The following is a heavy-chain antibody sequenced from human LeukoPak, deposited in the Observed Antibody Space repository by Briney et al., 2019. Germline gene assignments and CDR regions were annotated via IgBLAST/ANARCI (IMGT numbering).Heavy chain of an antibody. CDR1: GGTFNTYT. CDR3: ARAVYRNPYYYYYMDV. Sequence: ASVKVSCKASGGTFNTYTITWVRQAPGQGLEWMGGIIPLFGTANYAQKFQGRVTITTDESTSTAYMELSSLRSEDTAVYYCARAVYRNPYYYYYMDVWGKGTTVTVSS. V-gene: IGHV1-69*05. J-gene: IGHJ6*03. CDR2: IIPLFGTA. D-gene: IGHD2-2*01.